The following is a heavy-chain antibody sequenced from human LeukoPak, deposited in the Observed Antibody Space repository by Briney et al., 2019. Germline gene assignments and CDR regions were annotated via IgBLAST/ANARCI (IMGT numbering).Heavy chain of an antibody. J-gene: IGHJ3*02. CDR1: GFTLSSNY. D-gene: IGHD1-26*01. CDR3: ARDRRATSGRLDGLDAFDI. CDR2: IYSGCST. Sequence: GGSLRLSCAASGFTLSSNYMSWVRQAPGTGLEWVSVIYSGCSTYYADSVQGRFTISRDNCKNTLYLQMNRLRAEDTAVYYGARDRRATSGRLDGLDAFDIWGQGTMVTVSS. V-gene: IGHV3-53*01.